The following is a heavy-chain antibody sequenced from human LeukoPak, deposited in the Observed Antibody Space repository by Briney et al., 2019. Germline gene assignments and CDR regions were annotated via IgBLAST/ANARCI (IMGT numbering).Heavy chain of an antibody. CDR3: ARSLPYDIIDS. D-gene: IGHD3-22*01. V-gene: IGHV1-46*01. CDR2: INPSGGST. Sequence: ASVKVSCKASGYTFTSYYMHWVRQAPGQGLEWMGIINPSGGSTSYAQKFQGRVTMTRDMSTSTVYMELSRLRSDDTAVYYCARSLPYDIIDSWGQGTLVTVSS. CDR1: GYTFTSYY. J-gene: IGHJ4*02.